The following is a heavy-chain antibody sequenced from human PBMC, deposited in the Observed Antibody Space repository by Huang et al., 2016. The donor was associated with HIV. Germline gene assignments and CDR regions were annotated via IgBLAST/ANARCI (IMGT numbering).Heavy chain of an antibody. D-gene: IGHD3-10*01. J-gene: IGHJ4*02. Sequence: QVQLQESGPGLVKPSETLSLSCTVSGDSVSSVSYYWCWIRQPPGRGMEWIGYIYFSGGTNYNPSLKSRVTISIDTSKNQFSLRLSSVTAADTAVYYCVSHGSGTADYWGQGTLVTVSS. CDR1: GDSVSSVSYY. CDR3: VSHGSGTADY. CDR2: IYFSGGT. V-gene: IGHV4-61*01.